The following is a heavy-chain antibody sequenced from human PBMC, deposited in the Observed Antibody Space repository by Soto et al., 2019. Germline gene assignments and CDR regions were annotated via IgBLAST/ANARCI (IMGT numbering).Heavy chain of an antibody. CDR2: IDPSDSYT. CDR1: GYSFTSNS. Sequence: PGESLKISCKGSGYSFTSNSITWVRQLPGKGLEWMGKIDPSDSYTNYSPSFQGHVTISTDSSISTAYLQWSSLKASDTAMYYCARPRSSSRNYYGMDVWGQGTTVTVSS. J-gene: IGHJ6*02. D-gene: IGHD6-13*01. V-gene: IGHV5-10-1*01. CDR3: ARPRSSSRNYYGMDV.